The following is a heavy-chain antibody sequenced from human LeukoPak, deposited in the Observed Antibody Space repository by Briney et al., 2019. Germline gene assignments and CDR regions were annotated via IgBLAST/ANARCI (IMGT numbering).Heavy chain of an antibody. Sequence: GGSLRLTCAASGFTFSYYWMHWARKAPGKGLVWVSLINSDGSSTSYADSVKGRFTISRDNAKNTLYLQMNSLSAEDTAVYYCARTSSGGFDPWGQGTLVTVSS. D-gene: IGHD3-16*01. CDR1: GFTFSYYW. V-gene: IGHV3-74*01. CDR2: INSDGSST. J-gene: IGHJ5*02. CDR3: ARTSSGGFDP.